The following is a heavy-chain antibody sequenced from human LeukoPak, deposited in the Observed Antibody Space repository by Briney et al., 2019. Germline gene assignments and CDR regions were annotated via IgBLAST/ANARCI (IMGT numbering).Heavy chain of an antibody. CDR2: IGGTGGST. Sequence: LAGGSLRLSCAASGFTFSTYAMSWVRQAPGKGLECVSTIGGTGGSTYYADSVKGRFTISRDNSKNTLYLQMNSLRVEDTALYYCARDGYDILTGYYAYHFDYWGQGTLVTVSS. J-gene: IGHJ4*02. D-gene: IGHD3-9*01. CDR1: GFTFSTYA. V-gene: IGHV3-23*01. CDR3: ARDGYDILTGYYAYHFDY.